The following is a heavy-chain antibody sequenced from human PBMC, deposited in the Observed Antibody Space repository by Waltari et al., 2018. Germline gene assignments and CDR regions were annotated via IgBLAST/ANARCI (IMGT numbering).Heavy chain of an antibody. J-gene: IGHJ6*02. CDR3: ARELIAAAGTYYYYGMDV. V-gene: IGHV3-7*01. D-gene: IGHD6-13*01. Sequence: EVQLVESGGGLVQPGGSLRLSCAASGFTFSSYWMSWVRRAPGRGLEWVANIKQDGSEKYYVDSVKGRFTISRDNAKNSLYLQMNSLRAEDTAVYYCARELIAAAGTYYYYGMDVWGQGTTVTVSS. CDR2: IKQDGSEK. CDR1: GFTFSSYW.